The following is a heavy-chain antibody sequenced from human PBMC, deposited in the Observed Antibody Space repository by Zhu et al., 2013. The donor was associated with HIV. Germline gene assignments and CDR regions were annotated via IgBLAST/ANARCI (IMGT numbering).Heavy chain of an antibody. CDR3: ARPLGYCSSTTCYSWGGWFDP. CDR2: IDGATGNT. V-gene: IGHV1-3*01. J-gene: IGHJ5*02. Sequence: QVHLVQSGAEVKEPGASVKVSCKASGYTFNTYAMHWVRQAPGQRLEWMGWIDGATGNTRYSQKFQGRVTITRDTSARTVYMELRSLTSEDTAVYYCARPLGYCSSTTCYSWGGWFDPWGQGTLVTVSS. CDR1: GYTFNTYA. D-gene: IGHD2-2*01.